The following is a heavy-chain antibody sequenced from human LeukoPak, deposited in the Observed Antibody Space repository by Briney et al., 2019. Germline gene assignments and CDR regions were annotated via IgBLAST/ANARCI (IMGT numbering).Heavy chain of an antibody. CDR1: GYTFTSYD. CDR3: ARQDSSGYKP. CDR2: MNPNRGNT. V-gene: IGHV1-8*01. J-gene: IGHJ4*02. Sequence: ASVKVSCKASGYTFTSYDINWVRQATGQGVEWMGWMNPNRGNTGYAQKFQGRVTMTRNTSISTAYMELSSLRSEDTAVYYCARQDSSGYKPWGQGTLVTVSS. D-gene: IGHD3-22*01.